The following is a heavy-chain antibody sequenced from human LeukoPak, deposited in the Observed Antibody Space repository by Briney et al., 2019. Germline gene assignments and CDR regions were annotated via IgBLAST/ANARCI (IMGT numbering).Heavy chain of an antibody. CDR1: GFTFTNYA. D-gene: IGHD6-13*01. CDR2: ISASGGTT. J-gene: IGHJ3*02. CDR3: AKDLLPGYSSSLGAFDI. V-gene: IGHV3-23*01. Sequence: GGSLRLSCAASGFTFTNYAMSWVRQAPGKGLEWVSVISASGGTTYSADSVKGRFTVSRDKSKKTLYLQMNSLRAEDTAVYYCAKDLLPGYSSSLGAFDIWGQGTMVTVSS.